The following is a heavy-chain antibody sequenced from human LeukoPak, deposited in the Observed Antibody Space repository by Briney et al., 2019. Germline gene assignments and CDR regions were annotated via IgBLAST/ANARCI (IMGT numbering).Heavy chain of an antibody. J-gene: IGHJ4*02. CDR1: GFTFSSYS. CDR2: INSSSSYI. D-gene: IGHD1-14*01. CDR3: EREFNPDGPPFDY. Sequence: PGGSLRLSCAASGFTFSSYSMHWVRQAPGKGLEWVSSINSSSSYIYYADSVKGRFTISRDNDKNSLYLQMNSLRAEDTAVYYCEREFNPDGPPFDYWGQGTLVTVTS. V-gene: IGHV3-21*01.